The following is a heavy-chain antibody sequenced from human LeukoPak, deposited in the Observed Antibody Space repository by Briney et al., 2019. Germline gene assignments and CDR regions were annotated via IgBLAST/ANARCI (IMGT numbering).Heavy chain of an antibody. CDR1: GFTFSDYY. CDR3: ARAYSSGWSKGCFDY. V-gene: IGHV3-11*04. J-gene: IGHJ4*02. CDR2: ISSSGGTI. Sequence: GGALRLSCAASGFTFSDYYMSWIRQAPGKGLEWVSYISSSGGTIFYADSVKGRFTISRDNAKNSLYLQMNSLRAEDTAVYYCARAYSSGWSKGCFDYWGQGTLVTVSS. D-gene: IGHD6-19*01.